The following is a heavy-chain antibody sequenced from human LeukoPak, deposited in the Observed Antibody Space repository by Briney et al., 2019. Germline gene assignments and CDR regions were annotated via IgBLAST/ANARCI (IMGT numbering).Heavy chain of an antibody. J-gene: IGHJ6*02. D-gene: IGHD6-6*01. CDR1: GFTFRSYE. CDR3: ARLTGYSSSSGYYYGMDL. V-gene: IGHV3-48*03. CDR2: ISSGGNTI. Sequence: GGSLRLSCAASGFTFRSYEMNWVRQAPGKGLEWVSYISSGGNTIYYADSFKGRFTISRDNAKNSLYLQMNSLRAEDTAVYYCARLTGYSSSSGYYYGMDLWGQGTTVTVSS.